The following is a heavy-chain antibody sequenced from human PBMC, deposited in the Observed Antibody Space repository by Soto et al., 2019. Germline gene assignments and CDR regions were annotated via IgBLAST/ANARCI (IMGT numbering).Heavy chain of an antibody. D-gene: IGHD3-9*01. CDR3: ARDGGYDILTGYYDY. V-gene: IGHV4-59*01. CDR1: GGSISSYY. Sequence: SETLSLTCTVSGGSISSYYWSWIRQPPGKGLEWIGYIYYSGSTNYNPSLKSRVTISVDTSKNQFSLKLSSVTAADTAVYYCARDGGYDILTGYYDYWGQGTLVTVSS. CDR2: IYYSGST. J-gene: IGHJ4*02.